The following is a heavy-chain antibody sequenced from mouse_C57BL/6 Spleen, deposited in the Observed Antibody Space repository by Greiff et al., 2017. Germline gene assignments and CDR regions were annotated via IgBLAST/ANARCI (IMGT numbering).Heavy chain of an antibody. CDR3: ASGYDGYYGGFAD. CDR1: GYTFTSYW. CDR2: IYPSDSET. D-gene: IGHD2-3*01. J-gene: IGHJ3*01. Sequence: QVQLQQPGAELVRPGSSVKLSCKASGYTFTSYWMDWVKQRPGQGLEWIGNIYPSDSETHYNQQFKDKATLTVDKSSSTAYMQLSSLTSEDSAVXYCASGYDGYYGGFADWGQGTLVTVSA. V-gene: IGHV1-61*01.